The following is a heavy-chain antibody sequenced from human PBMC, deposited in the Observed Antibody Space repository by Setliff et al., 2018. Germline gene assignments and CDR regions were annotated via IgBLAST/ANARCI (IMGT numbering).Heavy chain of an antibody. CDR1: GGSFSNYY. V-gene: IGHV4-34*01. D-gene: IGHD1-20*01. Sequence: SETLSLTCTVYGGSFSNYYWSWIRQPPGKGLEWIGEINHSGSTNYNSSLTSRVTISVDTSKKRFSLMLRSVTAADTAIYYCARYNSSAACFDLWGPGTLVTVSS. CDR2: INHSGST. CDR3: ARYNSSAACFDL. J-gene: IGHJ5*02.